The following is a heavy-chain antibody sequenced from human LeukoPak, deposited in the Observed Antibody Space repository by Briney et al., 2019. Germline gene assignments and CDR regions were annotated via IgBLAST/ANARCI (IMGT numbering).Heavy chain of an antibody. J-gene: IGHJ4*02. Sequence: ASVKVSCKASGGTFSSYAISWVRQATGQGLEWMGWMNPNSGNTGYAQKFQGRVTITRNTSISTAYMELSSLRSEDTAVYYCARGAAVAGTSDYFDYWGQGTLVTVSS. CDR2: MNPNSGNT. CDR1: GGTFSSYA. CDR3: ARGAAVAGTSDYFDY. V-gene: IGHV1-8*03. D-gene: IGHD6-19*01.